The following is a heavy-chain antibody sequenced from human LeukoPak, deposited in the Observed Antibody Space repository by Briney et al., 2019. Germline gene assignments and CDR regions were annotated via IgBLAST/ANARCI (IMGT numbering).Heavy chain of an antibody. J-gene: IGHJ4*02. CDR1: GFNFSTYS. Sequence: GGSLRLSCAASGFNFSTYSMNWVRQAPGKGLDWVSYISTSGSTIYYADSVKGRFTISRDNAKNSLYLQMNSLRAEDTAVYYCATSRGSWPDYFDYWGQGTLVTVSS. CDR2: ISTSGSTI. D-gene: IGHD6-13*01. CDR3: ATSRGSWPDYFDY. V-gene: IGHV3-48*04.